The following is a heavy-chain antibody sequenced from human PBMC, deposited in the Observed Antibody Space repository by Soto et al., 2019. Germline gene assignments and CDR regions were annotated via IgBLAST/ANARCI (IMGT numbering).Heavy chain of an antibody. J-gene: IGHJ2*01. V-gene: IGHV4-4*07. CDR1: GGSISDYY. D-gene: IGHD2-15*01. Sequence: PSETLSLTCTVSGGSISDYYWCWIRQPAGKGLEWIGRLYASGTTDYNPSLRSRVTMSVDTSKNHFSLRLNSVTAADTAVYYCTRCATAGYFDLWGRGTLVTVSS. CDR2: LYASGTT. CDR3: TRCATAGYFDL.